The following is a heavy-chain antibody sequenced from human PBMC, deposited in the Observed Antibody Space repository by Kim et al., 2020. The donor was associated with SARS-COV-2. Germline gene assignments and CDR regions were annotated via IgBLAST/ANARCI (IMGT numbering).Heavy chain of an antibody. D-gene: IGHD2-15*01. CDR3: GSGLGYCSGGSCYSAYGMDV. V-gene: IGHV4-59*13. CDR1: GGSISSYY. CDR2: IYYSGST. J-gene: IGHJ6*02. Sequence: SETLSLTCTVSGGSISSYYWSWIRQPPGKGLEWIGYIYYSGSTNYNPSLKSRVPLSVDTSKNQFSLKLSSVTAADTAVYYCGSGLGYCSGGSCYSAYGMDVWGQGTTVTVSS.